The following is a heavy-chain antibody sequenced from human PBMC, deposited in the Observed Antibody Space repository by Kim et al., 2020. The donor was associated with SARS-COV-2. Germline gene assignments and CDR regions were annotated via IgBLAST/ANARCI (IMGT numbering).Heavy chain of an antibody. J-gene: IGHJ4*02. D-gene: IGHD7-27*01. CDR1: GFTFSSYA. Sequence: GGSLRLSCAASGFTFSSYAMSLVRQAPGKGLEWVSIIRTSGVSTSYADSVRGRFTISRDNSKNTLYLQMDSLRAEDTAVYYCAKGRGDTSYYDYWGQGTLVTVSS. CDR3: AKGRGDTSYYDY. V-gene: IGHV3-23*01. CDR2: IRTSGVST.